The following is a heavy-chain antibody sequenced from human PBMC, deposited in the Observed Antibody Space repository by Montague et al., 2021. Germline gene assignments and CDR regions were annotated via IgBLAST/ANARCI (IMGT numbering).Heavy chain of an antibody. V-gene: IGHV3-53*01. CDR1: GFNVNSHY. D-gene: IGHD3-10*01. J-gene: IGHJ4*02. Sequence: SLRLSCAASGFNVNSHYMSWVRQAPGKGLEWVSVTYTGGSAYYANSVKGRFTVTRDSSMNMVYLQMDSLRAEDTAVYFCARDESNTSSLDYWGQGTLVTVSS. CDR3: ARDESNTSSLDY. CDR2: TYTGGSA.